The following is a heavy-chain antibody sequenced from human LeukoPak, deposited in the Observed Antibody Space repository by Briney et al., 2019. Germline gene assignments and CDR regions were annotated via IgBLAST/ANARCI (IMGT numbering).Heavy chain of an antibody. Sequence: SETLSLTCAVYGGSFSGYYWSWIRQPPGKGLEWIGEINHSGSTNYNPSLKSRVTISVDTSKNQFSLKLSSVTAADTAVYYCARHRPKLRYFDWLLSHWYFDLWGRGTLVTVSS. CDR3: ARHRPKLRYFDWLLSHWYFDL. V-gene: IGHV4-34*01. J-gene: IGHJ2*01. CDR1: GGSFSGYY. CDR2: INHSGST. D-gene: IGHD3-9*01.